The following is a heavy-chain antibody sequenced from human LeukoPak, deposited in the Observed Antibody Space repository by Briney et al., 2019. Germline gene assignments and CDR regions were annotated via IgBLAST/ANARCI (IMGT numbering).Heavy chain of an antibody. CDR3: ARSRGAYNLYYFDY. CDR1: GGSISSSSYY. CDR2: IYYSGST. J-gene: IGHJ4*02. D-gene: IGHD5-24*01. Sequence: SETLSLTCTVSGGSISSSSYYWGWIRQPPGKGLEWIGSIYYSGSTYYNPSLKSRVTISVDTSKNQFSLKLSSVTAADTAVYYCARSRGAYNLYYFDYWGQGTLVTVSS. V-gene: IGHV4-39*01.